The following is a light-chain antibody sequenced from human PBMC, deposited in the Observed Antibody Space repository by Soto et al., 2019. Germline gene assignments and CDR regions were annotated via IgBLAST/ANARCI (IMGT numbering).Light chain of an antibody. CDR3: QSYDSSLSGVV. J-gene: IGLJ2*01. V-gene: IGLV1-40*01. CDR2: GNS. CDR1: SSNIGAGYD. Sequence: QSVLTQPPSVSGAPGQRVTISCTGSSSNIGAGYDVHWYQQLPGTTPKLLIHGNSNRPSGVPDRFSGSKSGTSASLAITGLQAEDEADYYCQSYDSSLSGVVFGGGTKLPVL.